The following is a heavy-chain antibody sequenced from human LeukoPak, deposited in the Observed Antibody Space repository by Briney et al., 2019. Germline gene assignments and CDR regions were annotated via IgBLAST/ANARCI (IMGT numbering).Heavy chain of an antibody. V-gene: IGHV3-66*01. D-gene: IGHD3-10*01. CDR3: ARGTVTMVDY. CDR1: GFTVSSNY. J-gene: IGHJ4*02. Sequence: GGSLRLSCAASGFTVSSNYMSWVRQAPGRGLEWVSVIYSGGSTYYADSVKCRVTISRDNSKNTLFLQMNSLRAGDTAVYYCARGTVTMVDYWGQGTLVTVSS. CDR2: IYSGGST.